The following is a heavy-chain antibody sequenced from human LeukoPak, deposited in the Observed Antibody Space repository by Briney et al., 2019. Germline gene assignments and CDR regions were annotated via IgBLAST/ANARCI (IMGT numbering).Heavy chain of an antibody. CDR3: ARDAHVDTAIGY. CDR2: IWNDGSNK. CDR1: GFTFSTYS. D-gene: IGHD5-18*01. V-gene: IGHV3-33*08. J-gene: IGHJ4*02. Sequence: PGGSLRLSCAASGFTFSTYSMNWVRQAPGKGLEWVAVIWNDGSNKYYADSVKGRFTISRDNSKNMLYLQMDSLRAEDTAVYYCARDAHVDTAIGYWGQGTLLTVSS.